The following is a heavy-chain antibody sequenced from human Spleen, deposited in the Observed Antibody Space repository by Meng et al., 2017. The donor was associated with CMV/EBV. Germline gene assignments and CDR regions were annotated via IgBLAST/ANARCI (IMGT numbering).Heavy chain of an antibody. CDR1: GFTFSRAG. D-gene: IGHD6-6*01. V-gene: IGHV3-30*02. Sequence: GGSLRLSCAASGFTFSRAGMHWVRQAPGKGLEWVSFIRYDGSNQYYADSVKGRFTISRDNSKNTVFLQMNGLRAEDTAVYYCARYRYSSSPFDYWGQGTLVTVSS. J-gene: IGHJ4*02. CDR2: IRYDGSNQ. CDR3: ARYRYSSSPFDY.